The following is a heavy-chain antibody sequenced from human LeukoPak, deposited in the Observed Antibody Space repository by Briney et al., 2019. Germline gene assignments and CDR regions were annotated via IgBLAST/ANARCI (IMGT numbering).Heavy chain of an antibody. V-gene: IGHV4-34*01. CDR1: GGSFSGYY. D-gene: IGHD3-22*01. CDR2: INHSGST. CDR3: ARATNYYDSSGYRPYYYYYYYMDV. Sequence: SETLSLTCAVYGGSFSGYYWSWIRQPPGKGLEWIGEINHSGSTNYNPSLKSRVTISVDTSKNQFSLKLSSVTAADTAVYYCARATNYYDSSGYRPYYYYYYYMDVWGKGTTVTVSS. J-gene: IGHJ6*03.